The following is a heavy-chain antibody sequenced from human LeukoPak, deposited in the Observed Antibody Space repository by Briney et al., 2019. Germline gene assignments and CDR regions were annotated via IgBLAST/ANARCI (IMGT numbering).Heavy chain of an antibody. CDR1: GFAFSSYA. D-gene: IGHD5-18*01. CDR3: AKDLYDSYGSRFDY. J-gene: IGHJ4*02. Sequence: GGSLRLSCAASGFAFSSYAMSWVRQAPGKGLEWVSAISGSGGSTYYADSVKGRFTISRDNSKNTLYLQMNSLRAEDTAAYYCAKDLYDSYGSRFDYWGQGTLVTVSS. V-gene: IGHV3-23*01. CDR2: ISGSGGST.